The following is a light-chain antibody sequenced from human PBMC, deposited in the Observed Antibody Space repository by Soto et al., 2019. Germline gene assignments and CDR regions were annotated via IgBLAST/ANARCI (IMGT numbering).Light chain of an antibody. CDR3: QQCYGSPRT. CDR2: AAS. V-gene: IGKV1-39*01. J-gene: IGKJ1*01. CDR1: QSISTY. Sequence: DIQMTQSPSTLSASVGDRVTITCRASQSISTYLNWYQQKLGKAPTLLIYAASSSQSGVPSRFRGGGSGTDFTLTISNLQPEDFATYFCQQCYGSPRTFGQGTKV.